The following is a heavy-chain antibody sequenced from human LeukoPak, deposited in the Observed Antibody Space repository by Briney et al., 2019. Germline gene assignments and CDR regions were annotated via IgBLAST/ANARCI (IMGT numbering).Heavy chain of an antibody. CDR3: ARGYYYYYMDV. J-gene: IGHJ6*03. CDR1: GGSISSGGYY. Sequence: SQTLSLTCTVSGGSISSGGYYWSWIRQPPGKGLEWIGYIYHSGSTYYNPSLKSRVTISVDRSKNQYSLKLSSVTAADTAVYYCARGYYYYYMDVWGKGTTVTVSS. CDR2: IYHSGST. V-gene: IGHV4-30-2*01.